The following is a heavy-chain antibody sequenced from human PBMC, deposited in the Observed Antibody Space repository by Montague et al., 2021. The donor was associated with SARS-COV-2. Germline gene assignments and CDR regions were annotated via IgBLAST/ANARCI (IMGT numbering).Heavy chain of an antibody. V-gene: IGHV4-38-2*02. CDR1: GYSITHAYY. CDR3: ARTSQYCTPTNCYLPNAMDV. D-gene: IGHD2-8*01. J-gene: IGHJ6*02. CDR2: IWHGGST. Sequence: SETLSLTCTVSGYSITHAYYWGWIRQPPGKGLEWIGNIWHGGSTYYNPFLKSRVTISVDTSNNQFSLKLTSVTAADTAVYYCARTSQYCTPTNCYLPNAMDVWGQGTTVTVSS.